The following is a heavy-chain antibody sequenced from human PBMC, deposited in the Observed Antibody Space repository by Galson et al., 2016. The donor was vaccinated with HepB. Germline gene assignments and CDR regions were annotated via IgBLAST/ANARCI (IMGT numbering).Heavy chain of an antibody. J-gene: IGHJ3*01. V-gene: IGHV3-15*01. Sequence: GSLRLSCAVSGFPFIHAWMSWVRQAPGKGLEWVGRIKSKGGGGTIDYAAPVKGRFTISRDDSKNMLYLQMNSLRSEDTAVYYCAKVYLPPPNDAYDVWGQGTLVTVSS. D-gene: IGHD2-8*01. CDR3: AKVYLPPPNDAYDV. CDR1: GFPFIHAW. CDR2: IKSKGGGGTI.